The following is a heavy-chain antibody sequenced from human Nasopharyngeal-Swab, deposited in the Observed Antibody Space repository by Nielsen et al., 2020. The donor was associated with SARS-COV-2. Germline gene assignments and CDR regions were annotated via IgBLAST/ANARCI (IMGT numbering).Heavy chain of an antibody. Sequence: ASVKVSCKASGYTFTSYGISWVRQAPGQGLEWMGWISAYNGNTNYAQKLQGRATMTTDTSTSTAYMELRSLRSDDTAVYYCARMYAIHGYYYYYMDVWGKGTTVTVSS. D-gene: IGHD2-8*01. J-gene: IGHJ6*03. CDR1: GYTFTSYG. CDR3: ARMYAIHGYYYYYMDV. CDR2: ISAYNGNT. V-gene: IGHV1-18*04.